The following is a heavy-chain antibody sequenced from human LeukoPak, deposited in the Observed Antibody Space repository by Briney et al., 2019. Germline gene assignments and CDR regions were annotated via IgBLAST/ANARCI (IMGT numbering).Heavy chain of an antibody. J-gene: IGHJ3*02. D-gene: IGHD2-21*01. CDR3: ARRRLLDAFDI. CDR1: GGSISSSSYY. CDR2: IYYSGST. V-gene: IGHV4-39*01. Sequence: SETLSLTCTVSGGSISSSSYYWGWIRQPPGKGLEWIGSIYYSGSTYYNPSLKSRVTISVDTSKNQFSLKLSSVTAADTAVYYCARRRLLDAFDIWGQGTMVTVSS.